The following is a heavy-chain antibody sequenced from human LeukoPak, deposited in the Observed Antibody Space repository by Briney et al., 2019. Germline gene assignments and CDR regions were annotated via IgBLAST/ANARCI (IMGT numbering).Heavy chain of an antibody. Sequence: PSETLSLTCTVSGGSISSYYWSWIRQPAGKGLEWIGRIYTSGSTNYNPSLKSRVTISVDKSKNQFSLKLSSVTAADTAVYYCARLGDSSGSSAFDIWGQGTMVTVSS. J-gene: IGHJ3*02. CDR1: GGSISSYY. V-gene: IGHV4-4*07. CDR2: IYTSGST. CDR3: ARLGDSSGSSAFDI. D-gene: IGHD3-22*01.